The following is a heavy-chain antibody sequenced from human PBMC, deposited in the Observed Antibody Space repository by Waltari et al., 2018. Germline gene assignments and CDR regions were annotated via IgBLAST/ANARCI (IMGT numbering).Heavy chain of an antibody. CDR1: GFTFSSYA. V-gene: IGHV3-23*04. CDR3: TKLAAAGHYYHYYMDV. J-gene: IGHJ6*03. D-gene: IGHD6-13*01. CDR2: ISGGGADT. Sequence: EVQLVESGGGLVQPGGSLRLSCAASGFTFSSYAMSWVRQAPGRGLEWVSTISGGGADTYYADSVKGRLTISRDNSKNTLFLQMSSLRAEDTALYYCTKLAAAGHYYHYYMDVWGKGTTVTVSS.